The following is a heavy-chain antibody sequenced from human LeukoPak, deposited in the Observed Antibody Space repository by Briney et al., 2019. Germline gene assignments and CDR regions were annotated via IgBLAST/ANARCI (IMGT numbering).Heavy chain of an antibody. CDR2: INHSGST. CDR3: ASSTPWIQLWYGRDY. CDR1: GGSFSGYY. V-gene: IGHV4-34*01. D-gene: IGHD5-18*01. J-gene: IGHJ4*02. Sequence: SETLSLTCAVYGGSFSGYYWSWIRQPPGKGLEWIGEINHSGSTNYNPSLKSRVTISVDTSKNQFSLKLSSVTAADTAVYYCASSTPWIQLWYGRDYWGQGALVTVSS.